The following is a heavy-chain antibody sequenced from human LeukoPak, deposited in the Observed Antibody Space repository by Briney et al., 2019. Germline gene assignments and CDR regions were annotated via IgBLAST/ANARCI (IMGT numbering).Heavy chain of an antibody. CDR3: ARSYCSSTSCYALYDFWSGYTPSYGMDV. Sequence: ASVNVSCKASGYTFTGYYMHWVRQSPGQGLEWMGWINPNSGGTNYARKFQGRVTMTRDTSISTAYMELSRLRSDDTAVYYCARSYCSSTSCYALYDFWSGYTPSYGMDVWGQGTTVTVSS. CDR2: INPNSGGT. CDR1: GYTFTGYY. J-gene: IGHJ6*02. D-gene: IGHD2-2*01. V-gene: IGHV1-2*02.